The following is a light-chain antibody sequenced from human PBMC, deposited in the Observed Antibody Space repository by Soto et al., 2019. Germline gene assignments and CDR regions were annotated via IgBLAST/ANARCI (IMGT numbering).Light chain of an antibody. Sequence: QSALTQPASVSGSPGQSITISCTGTSRDVGSYNLVSWYQQHPGNAPKLIIYEGTKRPSGVSCRFSGSKSGNTASLTISGLQEEDEGDYHCCSFAGSSTYVFGTGTKLTVL. CDR1: SRDVGSYNL. V-gene: IGLV2-23*01. CDR2: EGT. J-gene: IGLJ1*01. CDR3: CSFAGSSTYV.